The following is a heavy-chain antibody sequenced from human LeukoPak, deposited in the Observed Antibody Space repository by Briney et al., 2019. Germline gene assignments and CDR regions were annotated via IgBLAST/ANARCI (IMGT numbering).Heavy chain of an antibody. Sequence: PSETLSLTCTVSGGSISSYYWSWIRQPPGKGLEWIGYIYYTGSNKYNPTLKSRVTISVDTAKNQFSLKLSYVTAADTAVYYCAKLTGVSYYGMVVWGQGTTVTVSS. V-gene: IGHV4-59*08. D-gene: IGHD7-27*01. CDR3: AKLTGVSYYGMVV. CDR2: IYYTGSN. J-gene: IGHJ6*02. CDR1: GGSISSYY.